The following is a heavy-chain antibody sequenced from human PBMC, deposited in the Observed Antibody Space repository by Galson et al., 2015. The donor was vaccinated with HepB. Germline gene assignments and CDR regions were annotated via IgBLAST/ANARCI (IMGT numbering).Heavy chain of an antibody. J-gene: IGHJ4*02. CDR2: IYRGDSDT. D-gene: IGHD2-2*01. Sequence: QSGAEVQKPGESLKISCKGSGYSFTTYWIGWARQMPGKGLEWMGIIYRGDSDTRYSPSFQGQITISADKSISTAYPQWSSLKASDTAMYYCARMLGQGSSTSCFGHWGQGTLVTVSS. CDR1: GYSFTTYW. CDR3: ARMLGQGSSTSCFGH. V-gene: IGHV5-51*03.